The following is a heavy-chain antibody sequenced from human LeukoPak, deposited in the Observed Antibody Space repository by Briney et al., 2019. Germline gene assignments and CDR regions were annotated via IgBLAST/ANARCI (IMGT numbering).Heavy chain of an antibody. D-gene: IGHD1-26*01. Sequence: GGSLRLSCVASQFSFSNNCMSWVRQAPGKGLEWVGRIKSKTDGGTTDYAAPVKGRFTISRDDSKNTLYLQMNSLKTEDTAVYYCTTDPYSGSPHNWFDPWGQGTLVTVSS. V-gene: IGHV3-15*01. CDR3: TTDPYSGSPHNWFDP. CDR2: IKSKTDGGTT. J-gene: IGHJ5*02. CDR1: QFSFSNNC.